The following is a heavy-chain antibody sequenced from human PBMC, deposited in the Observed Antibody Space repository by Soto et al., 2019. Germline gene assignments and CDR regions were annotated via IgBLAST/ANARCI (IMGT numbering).Heavy chain of an antibody. J-gene: IGHJ3*01. CDR3: ASWSGNHIRGHDAFDF. V-gene: IGHV2-5*02. CDR1: GFSLSTSAVG. CDR2: IYWDDDK. D-gene: IGHD3-10*01. Sequence: QITLKESGPTLVKPTQTLTLTCTLSGFSLSTSAVGVAWIRQPPGKALEWLAVIYWDDDKRYSPSLKSRLTITQDTSKNQVVVTMTNMDPVDTGTYYCASWSGNHIRGHDAFDFWGQGALVTVSS.